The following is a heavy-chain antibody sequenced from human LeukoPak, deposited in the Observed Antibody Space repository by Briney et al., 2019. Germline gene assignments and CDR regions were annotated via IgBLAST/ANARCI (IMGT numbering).Heavy chain of an antibody. CDR3: ARDLGFCGGGSCGSMTTVTSYDY. D-gene: IGHD2-15*01. CDR2: LNPNNGAT. V-gene: IGHV1-2*02. J-gene: IGHJ4*02. Sequence: GASVKVSCKASGYTFTDYYMHWVRQAPGQGLEWMGWLNPNNGATNFAQKFQGRVTMTRDTSISTTYMELSRLRSDDTAVYYCARDLGFCGGGSCGSMTTVTSYDYWGQGTLVTVSS. CDR1: GYTFTDYY.